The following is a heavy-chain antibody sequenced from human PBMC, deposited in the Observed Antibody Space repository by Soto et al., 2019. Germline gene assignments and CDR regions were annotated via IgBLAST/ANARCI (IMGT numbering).Heavy chain of an antibody. D-gene: IGHD3-10*01. V-gene: IGHV3-33*01. CDR2: IWYDGSNK. CDR1: GFTFSSYG. J-gene: IGHJ6*02. Sequence: GGSLRLSCAASGFTFSSYGMHWVRQAPGKGLEWVAVIWYDGSNKYYADSVKGRFTISRDNSKNTLYLQMNSLRAEDTAVYYCARDYYGSGSYYKPHYYYGMDVWGQGTTVTVSS. CDR3: ARDYYGSGSYYKPHYYYGMDV.